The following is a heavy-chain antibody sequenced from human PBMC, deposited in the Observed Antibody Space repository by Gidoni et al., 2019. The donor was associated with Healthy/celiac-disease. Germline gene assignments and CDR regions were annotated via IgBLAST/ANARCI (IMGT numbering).Heavy chain of an antibody. D-gene: IGHD6-19*01. V-gene: IGHV4-34*01. J-gene: IGHJ6*03. CDR2: INHSGST. Sequence: QVQLQQWGAGLLKPSETLSLTCAVYGGSFSGSYWSWIRQPPGKGLEWIGEINHSGSTNYNPSLKSRVTISVDTSKNQFSLKLSSVTAADTAVYYCARRGWLSPPTYYYYYYMDVWGKGTTVTVSS. CDR1: GGSFSGSY. CDR3: ARRGWLSPPTYYYYYYMDV.